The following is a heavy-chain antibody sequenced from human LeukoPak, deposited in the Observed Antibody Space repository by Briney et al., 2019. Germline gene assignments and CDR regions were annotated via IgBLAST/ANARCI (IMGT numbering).Heavy chain of an antibody. CDR3: ARFDYYYGMDV. CDR1: GFIVSSNY. CDR2: IYSGGST. Sequence: GGSLRLSCAASGFIVSSNYMSWVRQAPGKGLEWVSVIYSGGSTYYADSVKGRFTISRDNSKNTLYLQMNSLRAEDTAVYYCARFDYYYGMDVWGQGTTVTVSS. V-gene: IGHV3-53*01. J-gene: IGHJ6*02.